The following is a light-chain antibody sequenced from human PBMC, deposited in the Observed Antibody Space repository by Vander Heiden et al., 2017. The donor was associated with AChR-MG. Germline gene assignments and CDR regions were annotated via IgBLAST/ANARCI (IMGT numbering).Light chain of an antibody. CDR2: DVS. CDR3: SSYTSSSTLVV. V-gene: IGLV2-14*01. CDR1: GSGVGGYNY. Sequence: QSALTQPASVSGSPGQSITLSCTGTGSGVGGYNYVSWYQQHPGKAPKLMIYDVSKRPSGVSNRFSGSKSGNTASLTISGLQAEDEADYYCSSYTSSSTLVVFGGGTKLTVL. J-gene: IGLJ2*01.